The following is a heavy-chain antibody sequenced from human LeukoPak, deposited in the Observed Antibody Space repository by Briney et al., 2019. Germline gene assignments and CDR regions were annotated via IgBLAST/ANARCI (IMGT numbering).Heavy chain of an antibody. CDR2: IYYDGST. CDR1: GGSITSSIYYY. D-gene: IGHD3-10*01. Sequence: SETLSLTCTVSGGSITSSIYYYWGWIRQTPEKGQEWIRTIYYDGSTSYNTSLKSRVSMSIDTSKNQFSLKLTSVTASDTAVYYCALFGGGGFDIWGQGTMVTVSS. J-gene: IGHJ3*02. CDR3: ALFGGGGFDI. V-gene: IGHV4-39*01.